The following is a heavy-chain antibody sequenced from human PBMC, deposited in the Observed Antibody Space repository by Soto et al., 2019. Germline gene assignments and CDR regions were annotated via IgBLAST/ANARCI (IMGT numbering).Heavy chain of an antibody. CDR1: GFTFSNYG. J-gene: IGHJ4*02. V-gene: IGHV3-33*01. CDR2: IWYDGSNR. CDR3: ARVRSGYYPTLDY. D-gene: IGHD3-22*01. Sequence: QVQLVESGGGVVQPGRSLRLSCAASGFTFSNYGMHWVRQAPGKGLEWVAVIWYDGSNRYYADSVRGRFTISRDNSKNTLYLQMNSLRAEDTVVFYCARVRSGYYPTLDYWGQGTLVTVSS.